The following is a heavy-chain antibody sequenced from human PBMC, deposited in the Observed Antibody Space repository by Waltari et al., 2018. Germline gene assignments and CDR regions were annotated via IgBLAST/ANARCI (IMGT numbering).Heavy chain of an antibody. CDR3: ARVRATVEAFDI. J-gene: IGHJ3*02. CDR1: SSYA. D-gene: IGHD4-17*01. Sequence: SSYAMHWVRQAPGKGLEWVAVISYDGSNKYYADSVKGRFTISRDNSKNTLYLQMNSLRAEDTAVYYCARVRATVEAFDIWGQGTMVTVSS. V-gene: IGHV3-30-3*01. CDR2: ISYDGSNK.